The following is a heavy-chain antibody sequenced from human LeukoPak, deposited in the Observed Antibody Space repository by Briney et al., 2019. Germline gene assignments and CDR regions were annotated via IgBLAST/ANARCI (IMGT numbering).Heavy chain of an antibody. CDR3: AKSSYYDSSGYYREYYFDY. D-gene: IGHD3-22*01. CDR2: ISGSGGIT. J-gene: IGHJ4*02. CDR1: GFTFSSCS. V-gene: IGHV3-23*01. Sequence: GGSLRLSCAASGFTFSSCSMSWVRQAPGKGLEWVSVISGSGGITFYADSVKGRFTISRDNSKNTLYLQMNSLRAEDTAVYYCAKSSYYDSSGYYREYYFDYWGQGTLVTVSS.